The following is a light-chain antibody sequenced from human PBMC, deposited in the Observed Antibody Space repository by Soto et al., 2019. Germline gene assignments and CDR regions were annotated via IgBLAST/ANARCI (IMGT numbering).Light chain of an antibody. CDR1: QGISSY. V-gene: IGKV1-39*01. CDR2: EAS. CDR3: QHSYSTPRT. Sequence: EITQSPSTLSGSVGDRVTITCRASQGISSYLAWYQQKPGKVPQLLIYEASILQSGVPSRFSGSGAGTDFTLTISRLQPEDFATYFCQHSYSTPRTFGQGTKVDIK. J-gene: IGKJ1*01.